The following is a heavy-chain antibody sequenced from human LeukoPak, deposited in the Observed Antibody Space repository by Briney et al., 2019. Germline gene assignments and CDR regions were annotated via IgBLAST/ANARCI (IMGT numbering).Heavy chain of an antibody. CDR2: INPSGGST. J-gene: IGHJ4*02. V-gene: IGHV1-46*01. Sequence: RASVKVSCKASGYTFTTYYMHWVRQAPGQGLEWMGIINPSGGSTSYAQKFQGRVTMTRDTSTSTVYMELSSLRSEDTAVYYCARDFIQNAKLDYWGQGTLVTVSS. D-gene: IGHD3-16*01. CDR3: ARDFIQNAKLDY. CDR1: GYTFTTYY.